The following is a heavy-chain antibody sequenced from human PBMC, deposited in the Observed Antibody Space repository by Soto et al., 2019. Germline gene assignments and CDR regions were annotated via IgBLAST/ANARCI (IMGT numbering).Heavy chain of an antibody. V-gene: IGHV4-59*01. J-gene: IGHJ3*02. D-gene: IGHD3-3*01. Sequence: SETLSLTCTVSGGSISSYYWSWIRQPPGKGLEWIGYIYYSGSTNYNPSLKSRVTISVDTSKNQFSLKLSSVTAADTAVYYCAREVIPAYYDFWSGYYHDAFDIWGQGTMVTVSS. CDR2: IYYSGST. CDR3: AREVIPAYYDFWSGYYHDAFDI. CDR1: GGSISSYY.